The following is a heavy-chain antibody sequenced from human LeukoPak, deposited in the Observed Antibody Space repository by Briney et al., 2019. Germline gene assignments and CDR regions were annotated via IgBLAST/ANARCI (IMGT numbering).Heavy chain of an antibody. CDR1: GYTFTNYG. CDR2: ISACNGNT. J-gene: IGHJ5*02. V-gene: IGHV1-18*01. CDR3: ARGGANCSGGRCPLNWFDP. D-gene: IGHD2-15*01. Sequence: ASVKVSCKASGYTFTNYGITWVRQAPGQGLEWMGWISACNGNTNYAQKLQGRVTMTIDKTTSTAYMELRSLRSDDTAVYYCARGGANCSGGRCPLNWFDPWGQGTPVTVSS.